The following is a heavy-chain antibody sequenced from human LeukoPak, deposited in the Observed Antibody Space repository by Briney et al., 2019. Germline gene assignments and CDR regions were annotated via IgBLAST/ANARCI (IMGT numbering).Heavy chain of an antibody. D-gene: IGHD6-19*01. CDR2: IIPIFGTA. CDR1: GGTYSSYA. J-gene: IGHJ6*04. CDR3: AREGQWLDNYYYYYGMDV. V-gene: IGHV1-69*06. Sequence: SVKVSCKASGGTYSSYAISWVRQAPGQGLAWMGGIIPIFGTANYAQKFQGRVTITADKSTSTAYMELSSLRSEDTAVYYCAREGQWLDNYYYYYGMDVWGKGTTVTVSS.